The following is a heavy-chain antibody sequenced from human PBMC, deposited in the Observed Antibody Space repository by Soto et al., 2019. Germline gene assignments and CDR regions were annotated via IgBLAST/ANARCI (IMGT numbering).Heavy chain of an antibody. D-gene: IGHD3-22*01. CDR2: IYHSGST. CDR1: GYSISSGYY. J-gene: IGHJ5*02. Sequence: SETLSLTCAVSGYSISSGYYWGWIRQPPGKGLEWIGSIYHSGSTYYNPSLKSRVTISVDTSNNHVSLILNSVTAADTAVYYCARVGPWVPYYYDSSPYTFENWFDPWGQGTLVTVSS. CDR3: ARVGPWVPYYYDSSPYTFENWFDP. V-gene: IGHV4-38-2*01.